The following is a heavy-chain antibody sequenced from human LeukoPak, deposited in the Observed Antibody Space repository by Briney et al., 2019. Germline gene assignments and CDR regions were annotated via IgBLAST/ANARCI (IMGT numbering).Heavy chain of an antibody. D-gene: IGHD1-26*01. J-gene: IGHJ3*02. Sequence: SETLSLTCAVYGGSFSGYYWSWIRKPPGKELEWIGEINHSGSTNYNPSLKSRVTISVDTSKNQFSLKLSSVTAADTAVYYCARDYLIVGATAADAFDIWGQGTMVTVSS. CDR1: GGSFSGYY. CDR3: ARDYLIVGATAADAFDI. CDR2: INHSGST. V-gene: IGHV4-34*01.